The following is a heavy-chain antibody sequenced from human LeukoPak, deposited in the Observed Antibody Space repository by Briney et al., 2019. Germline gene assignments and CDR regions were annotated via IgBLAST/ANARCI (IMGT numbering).Heavy chain of an antibody. CDR3: ARGLWFGELYPIYYFDY. V-gene: IGHV4-4*07. J-gene: IGHJ4*02. Sequence: PSETLSLTCTVSGGSISSYYWSWIRQPAGKGLEWIGRIYTSGSTNYNPSLKSRVTMSVDTSKNQFSLKLSSVTAPDTAVYYCARGLWFGELYPIYYFDYWGQGTLVTVSS. CDR1: GGSISSYY. D-gene: IGHD3-10*01. CDR2: IYTSGST.